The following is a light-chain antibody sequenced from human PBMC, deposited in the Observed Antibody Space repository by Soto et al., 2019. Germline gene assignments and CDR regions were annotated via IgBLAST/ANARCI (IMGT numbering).Light chain of an antibody. CDR1: RTVDSY. CDR2: DES. V-gene: IGKV3-11*01. J-gene: IGKJ1*01. Sequence: DIVLTQSPATLSLSPGDRATLSCRASRTVDSYLAWYQQKPGQAPRLLIFDESKRATGIPPRFSCSGSGTDFTLTSNSLEPEDLAMYYCHQRSKWPQTFGQGTKVEMK. CDR3: HQRSKWPQT.